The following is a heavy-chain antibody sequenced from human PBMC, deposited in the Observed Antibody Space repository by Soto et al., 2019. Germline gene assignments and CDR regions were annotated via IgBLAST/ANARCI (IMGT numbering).Heavy chain of an antibody. J-gene: IGHJ3*02. V-gene: IGHV3-23*01. Sequence: GGSLRLSCAASGFTFSSYAMSWVRQAPGKGLEWVSAISGSGGSTYYADSVKGRFTISRDNSKNTLYLQMNSLRAEDTAVYYCAKDPVTPWRRYNAFDIWGQGTMVTVSS. CDR3: AKDPVTPWRRYNAFDI. CDR1: GFTFSSYA. CDR2: ISGSGGST. D-gene: IGHD1-20*01.